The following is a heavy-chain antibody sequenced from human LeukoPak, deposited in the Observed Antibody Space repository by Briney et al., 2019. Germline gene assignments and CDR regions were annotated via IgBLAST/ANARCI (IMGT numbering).Heavy chain of an antibody. V-gene: IGHV3-7*01. CDR3: ARDPTAAGADY. J-gene: IGHJ4*02. CDR2: IKQDGSEK. CDR1: GFTFSSYW. D-gene: IGHD6-13*01. Sequence: GGSLRLSCAASGFTFSSYWMSWVRQTPGKGPEWVANIKQDGSEKYYVESVKGRFTISRDNAEKSLFLQMNSLRAEDTALYYCARDPTAAGADYWGQGTLVTVSS.